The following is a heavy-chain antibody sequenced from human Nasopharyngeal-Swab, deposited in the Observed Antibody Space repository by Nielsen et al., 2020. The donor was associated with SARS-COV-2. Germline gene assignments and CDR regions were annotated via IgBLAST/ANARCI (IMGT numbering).Heavy chain of an antibody. CDR3: AREAMVRGKPTIYYYYGMDV. CDR2: ISYDGSNK. V-gene: IGHV3-30-3*01. D-gene: IGHD3-10*01. Sequence: GGSLRLSCAASGFTFSSYAMHWVRQAPGKGLEWVAVISYDGSNKYYADSVMGRFTISRDNSKNTLYLQMNSLRAEDTAVYYCAREAMVRGKPTIYYYYGMDVWGQGTTVTVSS. J-gene: IGHJ6*02. CDR1: GFTFSSYA.